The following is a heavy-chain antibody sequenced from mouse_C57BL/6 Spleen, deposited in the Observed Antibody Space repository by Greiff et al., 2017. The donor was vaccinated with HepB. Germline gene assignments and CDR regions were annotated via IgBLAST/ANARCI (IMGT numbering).Heavy chain of an antibody. CDR3: ARTDYEGAY. CDR2: IDPSDSYT. D-gene: IGHD2-4*01. CDR1: GYTFTSYW. J-gene: IGHJ3*01. Sequence: VKLQESGAELVMPGASVKLSCKASGYTFTSYWMHWVKQRPGQGLEWIGEIDPSDSYTNYNQKFKGKSTLTVDKSSSTAYMQLSSLTSEDSAVYYCARTDYEGAYWGQGTLVTVSA. V-gene: IGHV1-69*01.